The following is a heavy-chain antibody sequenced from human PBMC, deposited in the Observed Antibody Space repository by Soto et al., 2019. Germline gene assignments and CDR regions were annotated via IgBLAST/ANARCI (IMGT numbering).Heavy chain of an antibody. CDR3: ARGGNRYSNTASGGGDYEY. Sequence: SESLSPTCTVSGASITSSYWSCIRQSPGRGMEWIAYTYHTGTTNYNPSLKSRATISIDTSKSQCSLSLASLTTADAAVHFCARGGNRYSNTASGGGDYEYWGQGTILTVSS. CDR2: TYHTGTT. J-gene: IGHJ4*02. D-gene: IGHD5-12*01. CDR1: GASITSSY. V-gene: IGHV4-59*01.